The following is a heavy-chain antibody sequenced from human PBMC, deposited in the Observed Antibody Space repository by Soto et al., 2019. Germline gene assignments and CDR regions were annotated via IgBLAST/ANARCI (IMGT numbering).Heavy chain of an antibody. Sequence: SETLSLTCPVSGGSISSSSYYWGWIRQPPGKGLEWIGSIYYSGSTYYNPSLKSRVTISVDTSKNQFSLKLSSVTAADTAVYYCARPTTMVRGVIITRDYYMDVWGKGTTVTVSS. D-gene: IGHD3-10*01. CDR1: GGSISSSSYY. CDR2: IYYSGST. J-gene: IGHJ6*03. CDR3: ARPTTMVRGVIITRDYYMDV. V-gene: IGHV4-39*01.